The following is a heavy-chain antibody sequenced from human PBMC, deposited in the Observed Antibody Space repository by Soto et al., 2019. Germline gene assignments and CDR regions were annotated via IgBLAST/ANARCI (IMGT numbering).Heavy chain of an antibody. Sequence: PVEALKISCNGSGYRFTSYWISWVRQMPGKGLEWMGRIDPSDSYTNYSPSFQGYATISADKSISTAYLQGRSMKASNTAMYYCARHHADTAMVNEISVDYRGEGTLVTFSS. CDR1: GYRFTSYW. CDR2: IDPSDSYT. CDR3: ARHHADTAMVNEISVDY. J-gene: IGHJ4*02. V-gene: IGHV5-10-1*01. D-gene: IGHD5-18*01.